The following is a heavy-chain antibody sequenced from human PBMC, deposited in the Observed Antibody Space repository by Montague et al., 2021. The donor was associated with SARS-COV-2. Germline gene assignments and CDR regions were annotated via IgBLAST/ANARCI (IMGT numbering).Heavy chain of an antibody. CDR2: IYYSGSTS. CDR1: GGSIDSSSCH. V-gene: IGHV4-39*01. CDR3: ARYRRDGSYFLDY. D-gene: IGHD5-24*01. Sequence: SETLSLTCTVSGGSIDSSSCHWDWLRQSPGKGLEWIGSIYYSGSTSYYNPSLKSRVTISADTSKNQFSLKLTSVTAADTAVYYCARYRRDGSYFLDYWGQGTLVTVSS. J-gene: IGHJ4*02.